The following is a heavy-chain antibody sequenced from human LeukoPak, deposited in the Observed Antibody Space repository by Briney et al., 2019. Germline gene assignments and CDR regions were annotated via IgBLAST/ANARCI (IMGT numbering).Heavy chain of an antibody. CDR3: AREAGYCSSTSCANWFDP. V-gene: IGHV3-48*01. D-gene: IGHD2-2*01. CDR2: ISSSSSTI. Sequence: PGGSLRLSCAASGFTFSSYSMNWVRQAPGKGLEWVSYISSSSSTIYYADSVKGRFTIFRDNAKNSLYLQMNSLRAEDTAVYYCAREAGYCSSTSCANWFDPWGQGTLVTVSS. J-gene: IGHJ5*02. CDR1: GFTFSSYS.